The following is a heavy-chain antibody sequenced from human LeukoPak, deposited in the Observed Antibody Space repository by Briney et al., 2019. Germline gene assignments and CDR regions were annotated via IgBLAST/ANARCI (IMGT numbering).Heavy chain of an antibody. CDR2: IKPDGSLI. CDR1: GFTFSSYW. J-gene: IGHJ6*02. D-gene: IGHD2-2*01. V-gene: IGHV3-7*01. CDR3: ARVDIVVVPAAPYYYYGMDV. Sequence: QSGGSLRLSCAASGFTFSSYWMTWVRQGPGKGLEWVANIKPDGSLIYYVDSVKGRFTISRDNAKNSLYLQMNSLRAEDTAVYYCARVDIVVVPAAPYYYYGMDVWGQGTTVTVSS.